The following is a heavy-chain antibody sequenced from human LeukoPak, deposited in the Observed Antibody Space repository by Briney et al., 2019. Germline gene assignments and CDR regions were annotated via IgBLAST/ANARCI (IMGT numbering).Heavy chain of an antibody. CDR2: TNPSGDNT. V-gene: IGHV1-46*01. CDR3: ARGLGSESYYGY. CDR1: GYTFTSLY. J-gene: IGHJ4*02. D-gene: IGHD1-26*01. Sequence: AASVKVSCTASGYTFTSLYIHWVRQAPGQGLEWMGITNPSGDNTNHAQKFEGRLTMTRDTSTSTVYMELSSLRFEDTAVYYCARGLGSESYYGYWGQGTLVIVSS.